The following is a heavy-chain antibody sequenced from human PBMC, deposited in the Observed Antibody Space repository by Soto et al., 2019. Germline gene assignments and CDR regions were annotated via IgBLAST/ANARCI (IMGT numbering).Heavy chain of an antibody. V-gene: IGHV4-34*01. Sequence: TSETLSLTCAVYGGSFSGYYWSWVRQPPGKGLEWIGEINHSGSTNYNPSLKSRVTISVDTSKNQFSLKLSSVTAADTAVYYCARVYYYGSASMDVWGQGT. CDR3: ARVYYYGSASMDV. J-gene: IGHJ6*02. CDR2: INHSGST. D-gene: IGHD3-10*01. CDR1: GGSFSGYY.